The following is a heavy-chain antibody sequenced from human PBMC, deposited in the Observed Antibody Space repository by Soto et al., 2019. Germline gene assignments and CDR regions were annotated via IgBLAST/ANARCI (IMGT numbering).Heavy chain of an antibody. J-gene: IGHJ6*02. Sequence: EVQLVQSGAEVKKPGESLRISCKGSGYSFTSYWISWVRQMPGKGLEWMERIDPSDSYTNYSPSFQGHVTISADKSISTAYLQWSSLKASNTAMYYCARRPSMVRGKALYGMDVWGQGTTVTVSS. V-gene: IGHV5-10-1*03. CDR1: GYSFTSYW. CDR2: IDPSDSYT. CDR3: ARRPSMVRGKALYGMDV. D-gene: IGHD3-10*01.